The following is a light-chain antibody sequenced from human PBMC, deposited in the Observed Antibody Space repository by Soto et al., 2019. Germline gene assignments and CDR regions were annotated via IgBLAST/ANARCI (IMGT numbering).Light chain of an antibody. CDR3: QQSHGIPYT. V-gene: IGKV1-39*01. J-gene: IGKJ2*01. CDR1: QTISSY. CDR2: AAS. Sequence: DIQMTQSPSSLSASVGDRVTITCRARQTISSYLNWYQQKPRKAPKLLIYAASSLQSGVPSRFSGSGSGTDFTLTISSLQPEDFATYYCQQSHGIPYTFGQGTKLEIK.